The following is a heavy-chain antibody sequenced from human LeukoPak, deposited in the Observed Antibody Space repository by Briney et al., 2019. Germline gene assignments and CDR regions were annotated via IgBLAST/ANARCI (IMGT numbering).Heavy chain of an antibody. CDR2: IYYSGST. CDR1: GGSISSSSYY. CDR3: ARGRIITMIVVVITTNHAFDI. J-gene: IGHJ3*02. Sequence: PSETLSLTCTVSGGSISSSSYYWGWIRQPPGKGLEWIGSIYYSGSTYYNPSLKSRVTISVDTSKNQFSLKLSPVTAADTAVYYCARGRIITMIVVVITTNHAFDIWGQGTMVTVSS. V-gene: IGHV4-39*01. D-gene: IGHD3-22*01.